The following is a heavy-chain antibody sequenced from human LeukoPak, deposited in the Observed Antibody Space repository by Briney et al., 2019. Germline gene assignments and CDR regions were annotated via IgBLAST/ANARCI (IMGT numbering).Heavy chain of an antibody. J-gene: IGHJ5*02. Sequence: ASVKVSCKASGYTFTDYYIHWVRQAPGQGLEWMGWINPNSGDTNYAQNFQGRVTMTRDTSISTAYMELRSLRSDDTAVYYCARVSGSYYEGWFDPWGQGTLVTVSS. V-gene: IGHV1-2*02. CDR3: ARVSGSYYEGWFDP. CDR1: GYTFTDYY. CDR2: INPNSGDT. D-gene: IGHD1-26*01.